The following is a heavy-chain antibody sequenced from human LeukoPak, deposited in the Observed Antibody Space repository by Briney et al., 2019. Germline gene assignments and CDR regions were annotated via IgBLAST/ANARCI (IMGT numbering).Heavy chain of an antibody. J-gene: IGHJ3*02. CDR1: GGSFSGYY. D-gene: IGHD3-22*01. Sequence: SETLSLTCAVYGGSFSGYYWSWIRQPPGKGLEWIGEINHSGSTNYNPSLKSRVTISVDTSKNQFSLKLSSVTAADTAVYYCARAQLLWAYYYDSSGYYPEAFDIWGQGTMVTVSS. V-gene: IGHV4-34*01. CDR3: ARAQLLWAYYYDSSGYYPEAFDI. CDR2: INHSGST.